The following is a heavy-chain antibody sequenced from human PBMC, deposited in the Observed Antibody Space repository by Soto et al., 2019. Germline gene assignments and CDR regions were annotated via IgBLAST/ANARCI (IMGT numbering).Heavy chain of an antibody. CDR3: ARGGGREDSYSGDAGLNY. V-gene: IGHV3-30*03. D-gene: IGHD5-12*01. CDR1: GFTFSSYG. CDR2: ISYDGSNK. Sequence: GGSLRLSCAASGFTFSSYGMHWVRQAPGKGLEWVAVISYDGSNKYYADSVKGRFTISRDNSKNTLYLQMNSLRAEDTAVYYCARGGGREDSYSGDAGLNYWGQGTLVTVSS. J-gene: IGHJ4*02.